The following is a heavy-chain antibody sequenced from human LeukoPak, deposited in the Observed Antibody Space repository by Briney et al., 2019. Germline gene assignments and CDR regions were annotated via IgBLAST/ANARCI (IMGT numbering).Heavy chain of an antibody. Sequence: SVKVSCKASGGAFSSYAISWVRQAPGQGLEWMGGIIPIFGTANYAQKFQGRVTITADESTSTAYMELSSLRSEDTAVYYCARAPLLWFGELLTRNYYYYGMDVWGKGTTVTVSS. J-gene: IGHJ6*04. D-gene: IGHD3-10*01. CDR2: IIPIFGTA. CDR1: GGAFSSYA. CDR3: ARAPLLWFGELLTRNYYYYGMDV. V-gene: IGHV1-69*01.